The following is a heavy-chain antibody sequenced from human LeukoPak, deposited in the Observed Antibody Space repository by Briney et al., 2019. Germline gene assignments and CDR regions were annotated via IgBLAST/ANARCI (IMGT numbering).Heavy chain of an antibody. CDR1: GFTFSDYY. V-gene: IGHV3-11*06. J-gene: IGHJ4*02. CDR2: ISSSSSYT. D-gene: IGHD6-19*01. CDR3: ARDRGDSSGWLDY. Sequence: ARGSLRLSCAASGFTFSDYYMSWIRQAPGKGLEWVSYISSSSSYTNYADSVKGRFTISRDNAKNSLYLQMNSLRAEDTAVYYCARDRGDSSGWLDYWGQGTLVTVSS.